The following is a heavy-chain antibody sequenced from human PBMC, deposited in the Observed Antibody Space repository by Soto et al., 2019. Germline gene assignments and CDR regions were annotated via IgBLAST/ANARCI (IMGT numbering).Heavy chain of an antibody. CDR1: GFTFSSYA. CDR3: AKDPSGLFLEWLFDY. CDR2: ISGSGGST. J-gene: IGHJ4*02. V-gene: IGHV3-23*01. Sequence: GGSRRLSWAASGFTFSSYAMSWVRQAPGKGLEWVSAISGSGGSTYYADSVKGRFTIYRDNSKNTLYLQMNSLRAEDTAVYYCAKDPSGLFLEWLFDYWGQGTLVTVSS. D-gene: IGHD3-3*01.